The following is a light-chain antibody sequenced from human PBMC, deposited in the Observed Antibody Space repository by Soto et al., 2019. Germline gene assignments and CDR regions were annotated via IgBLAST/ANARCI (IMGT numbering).Light chain of an antibody. CDR1: SSDVGAYKY. J-gene: IGLJ3*02. Sequence: QSALTQPPSASVSPGQSVTISCTGTSSDVGAYKYVSWYQQHPGKAPKLLIYEVTKRASGVPDRFSGSKSGNTASLTVSGLQAEDEADYHCMSFAGSNILMFGGGTKLTVL. CDR3: MSFAGSNILM. CDR2: EVT. V-gene: IGLV2-8*01.